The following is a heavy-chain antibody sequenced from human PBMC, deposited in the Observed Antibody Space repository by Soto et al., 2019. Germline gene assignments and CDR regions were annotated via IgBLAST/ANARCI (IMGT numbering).Heavy chain of an antibody. CDR2: INYSGGT. CDR1: GGSISSSSHY. Sequence: QLQLQESGPGLVQPSETLSLTCTVSGGSISSSSHYWGWVRQPPWKGLEWIGSINYSGGTYYNQSLMSRVTISVDTSKSQFSLKLSSVTAADTAVYYCASRRRASSYSPRINWFDTWGQGTLVTVSS. J-gene: IGHJ5*02. CDR3: ASRRRASSYSPRINWFDT. V-gene: IGHV4-39*01. D-gene: IGHD2-15*01.